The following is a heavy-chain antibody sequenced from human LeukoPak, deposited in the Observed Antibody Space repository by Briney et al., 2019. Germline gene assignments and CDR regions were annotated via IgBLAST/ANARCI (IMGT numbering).Heavy chain of an antibody. V-gene: IGHV3-7*04. CDR1: GFSISNYW. D-gene: IGHD3-10*01. Sequence: PGGSLRLSCAASGFSISNYWMRWLRQAPGKGLEWVANIKQDGSEKKYVDSVKCRFSISRDNAKNSLYLQIYRLRVEDTAGYYCARWYGGSGSWVLDVWGRGTTVTVSS. J-gene: IGHJ6*02. CDR3: ARWYGGSGSWVLDV. CDR2: IKQDGSEK.